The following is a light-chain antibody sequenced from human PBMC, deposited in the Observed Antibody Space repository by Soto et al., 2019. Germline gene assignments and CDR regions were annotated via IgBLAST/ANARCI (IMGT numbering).Light chain of an antibody. CDR1: QSITSSY. CDR3: QQYGSPPIT. Sequence: EIVLTQSPGTLSLSPGERATLSCRASQSITSSYLAWYQQKPGQAPRLLIYGSSSRATGIPVRFSGSESGTAFTLTISRLEPEGFAVYYCQQYGSPPITFGQGTRLEIK. V-gene: IGKV3-20*01. J-gene: IGKJ5*01. CDR2: GSS.